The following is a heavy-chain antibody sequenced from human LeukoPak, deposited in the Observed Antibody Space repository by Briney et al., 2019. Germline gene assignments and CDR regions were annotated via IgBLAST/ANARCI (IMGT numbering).Heavy chain of an antibody. Sequence: SETLSLTCTVSGGSISSSSYYWGWIRQPPGKGLEWIGSIYYSGSTYYNPSLKSRVTISVDTSKNQFSLKLSSVTAADTAVYYWARWDIVVVPAAARYDAFDIWGQGTMVTVSS. CDR1: GGSISSSSYY. J-gene: IGHJ3*02. CDR2: IYYSGST. CDR3: ARWDIVVVPAAARYDAFDI. D-gene: IGHD2-2*01. V-gene: IGHV4-39*07.